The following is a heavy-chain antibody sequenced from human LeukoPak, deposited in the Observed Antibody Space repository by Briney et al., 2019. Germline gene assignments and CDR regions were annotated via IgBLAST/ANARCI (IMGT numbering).Heavy chain of an antibody. D-gene: IGHD1-26*01. CDR3: TTATKSGSDSRGY. V-gene: IGHV3-15*01. CDR2: IKSKTDGGTT. CDR1: GFTFSGTW. Sequence: GGTLRLSCAASGFTFSGTWMNWVRQAPGKGLEWVGRIKSKTDGGTTDFAAPVKGRFTISRDDSKNTLYLQMNSLKTEDTAVYYCTTATKSGSDSRGYWGQGTLVTVSS. J-gene: IGHJ4*02.